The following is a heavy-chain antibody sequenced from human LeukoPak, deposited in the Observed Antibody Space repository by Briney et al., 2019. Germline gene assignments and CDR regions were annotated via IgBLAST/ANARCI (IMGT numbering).Heavy chain of an antibody. J-gene: IGHJ5*02. CDR1: GFTFSSNW. CDR2: IKEDGSVK. CDR3: ASQSFGRFDP. V-gene: IGHV3-7*01. D-gene: IGHD3-16*01. Sequence: GWSLRLSCVVSGFTFSSNWMSWVRQGPGNGLEWVGNIKEDGSVKYYVDSVKGRFTISRDNAKNSLYLQMNSLRAEDTAVYYCASQSFGRFDPWGQGTRVTGSS.